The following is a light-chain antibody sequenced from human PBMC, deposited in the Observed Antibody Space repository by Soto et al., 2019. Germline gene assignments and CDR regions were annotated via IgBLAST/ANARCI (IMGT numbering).Light chain of an antibody. Sequence: QLVLTQSPSASASLGGSVKLTCTLSSGHNNYAIAWHQQQPEKGPRYLMKLNSDGSHSKGDGIPDRFSGSSSGAERHLTISGLQSEDEADYYCQTWGTAIHDVIFGGGTKLTVL. J-gene: IGLJ2*01. CDR3: QTWGTAIHDVI. CDR1: SGHNNYA. CDR2: LNSDGSH. V-gene: IGLV4-69*01.